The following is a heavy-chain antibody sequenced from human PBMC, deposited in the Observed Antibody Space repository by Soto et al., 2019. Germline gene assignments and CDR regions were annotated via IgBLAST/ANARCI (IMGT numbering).Heavy chain of an antibody. V-gene: IGHV3-21*01. J-gene: IGHJ6*02. CDR3: ARDRGMGVRGIWYNWNYPGPYGMDV. D-gene: IGHD1-7*01. CDR2: ISSSSSYI. Sequence: GGSLRLSCAASGFTFSSYSMNWVRQAPGKGLEWVSSISSSSSYIYYADSVKGRFTISRDNAKNSLYLQMNSLRAEDTAVYYCARDRGMGVRGIWYNWNYPGPYGMDVWGQGTTVTVSS. CDR1: GFTFSSYS.